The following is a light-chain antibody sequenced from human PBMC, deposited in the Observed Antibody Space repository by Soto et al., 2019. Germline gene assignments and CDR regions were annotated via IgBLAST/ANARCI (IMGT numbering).Light chain of an antibody. V-gene: IGKV3-11*01. CDR3: QQRTNWPPFT. CDR1: QSVTTY. CDR2: DAS. Sequence: EVVLTQSPATLSLSPGERATLSCRASQSVTTYLAWYQQKPGQAPRLLIYDASNRATGIPARFSGSGSGTEFTLTITSLEPEVFAVYYCQQRTNWPPFTFGPGTKLDFK. J-gene: IGKJ3*01.